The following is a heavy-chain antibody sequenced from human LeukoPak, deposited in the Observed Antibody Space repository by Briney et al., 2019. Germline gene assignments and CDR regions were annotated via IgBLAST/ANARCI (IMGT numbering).Heavy chain of an antibody. D-gene: IGHD3-3*01. CDR1: GDSVSSSTAA. V-gene: IGHV6-1*01. CDR3: ARDASYDPGLDY. Sequence: SQTLSLTCAISGDSVSSSTAAWYWIRQSPSRGLEWLGRTYYRSKWFYEYAVSVRSRITINVDTSKNQFSLQLSSVTPEDTAVYYCARDASYDPGLDYWGQGTLVIVSS. J-gene: IGHJ4*02. CDR2: TYYRSKWFY.